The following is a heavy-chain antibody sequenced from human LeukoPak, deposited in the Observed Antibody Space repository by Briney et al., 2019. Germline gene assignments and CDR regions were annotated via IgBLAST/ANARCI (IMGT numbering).Heavy chain of an antibody. CDR3: ARDLIPDSSGYYDY. Sequence: ASVRVSCKASGYTFTSYGISWVRQAPGEGGEWMGWISAYNGNTNYAQKLQGRVTMTTDTSTSTAYMELRSLRSDDTAVYYCARDLIPDSSGYYDYWGQGTLVTVSS. CDR2: ISAYNGNT. CDR1: GYTFTSYG. J-gene: IGHJ4*02. D-gene: IGHD3-22*01. V-gene: IGHV1-18*01.